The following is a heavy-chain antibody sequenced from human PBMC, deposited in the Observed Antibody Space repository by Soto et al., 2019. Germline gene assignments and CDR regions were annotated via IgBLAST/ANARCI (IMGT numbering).Heavy chain of an antibody. Sequence: GASVKVSCKASGYTFTSYDINWVRQATGQGLEWMGWMNPNSGNTGYAQKFQGRVTMTRNTSISTAYMELSSLRSEDTAVYYCARGPVLRFVEGYYRDYYYGMDVWGQGTTVTVSS. CDR2: MNPNSGNT. V-gene: IGHV1-8*01. J-gene: IGHJ6*02. D-gene: IGHD3-3*01. CDR1: GYTFTSYD. CDR3: ARGPVLRFVEGYYRDYYYGMDV.